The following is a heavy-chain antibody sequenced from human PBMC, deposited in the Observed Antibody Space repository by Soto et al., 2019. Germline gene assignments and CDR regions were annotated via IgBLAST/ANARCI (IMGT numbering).Heavy chain of an antibody. CDR3: AREVQVHTPAFVY. D-gene: IGHD3-10*01. Sequence: QVHLVQSGAEMKKPGSSVKVSCQSSGGTFNTYAMNWVRQAPGQGPEWMGDISPMFGAANYAPKFQGRVTITADESMGTSYMQLSSLTSEDTALYFCAREVQVHTPAFVYWGQGTLVTVSS. V-gene: IGHV1-69*19. J-gene: IGHJ4*02. CDR1: GGTFNTYA. CDR2: ISPMFGAA.